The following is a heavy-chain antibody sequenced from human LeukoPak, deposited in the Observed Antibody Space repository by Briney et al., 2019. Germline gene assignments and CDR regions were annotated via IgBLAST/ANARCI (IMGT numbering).Heavy chain of an antibody. Sequence: SETLSLTCTVSGGSITSGSYYWTWIRQPAGKGLEWIGRIYTTGSTNYKPSLKSRVTISVDTSKNQFSLKLSSVTAADTAVYYCARSGSGSYIRFRAFDIWGQGTMVTVSS. CDR1: GGSITSGSYY. CDR3: ARSGSGSYIRFRAFDI. D-gene: IGHD1-26*01. J-gene: IGHJ3*02. CDR2: IYTTGST. V-gene: IGHV4-61*02.